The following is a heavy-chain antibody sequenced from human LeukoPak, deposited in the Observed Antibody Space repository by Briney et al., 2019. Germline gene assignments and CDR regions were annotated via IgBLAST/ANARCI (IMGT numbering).Heavy chain of an antibody. CDR2: INGNGDYT. CDR1: GFVFSTYA. V-gene: IGHV3-64*01. CDR3: ARDLFSGAEMATLDY. J-gene: IGHJ4*02. Sequence: GGSLRLSCAASGFVFSTYAIHWVRHVPGKGLEYVSGINGNGDYTDYANSVKGRFTISRDNFKNTVYLQMGSLGAEDMAVYYCARDLFSGAEMATLDYWGQGTLVTVSS. D-gene: IGHD5-24*01.